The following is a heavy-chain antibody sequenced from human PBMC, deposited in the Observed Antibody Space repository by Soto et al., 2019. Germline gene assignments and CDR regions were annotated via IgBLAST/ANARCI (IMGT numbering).Heavy chain of an antibody. D-gene: IGHD2-21*01. CDR3: ARDANYWGGLSPNIDPSWFDP. CDR1: GGTFSSYA. Sequence: QVQLVQSGAEVKKPGSSVKVSCKASGGTFSSYAISWVRQAPGQGLEWMGGIIPIFGTANYAQKFQGRVTITAVKSTGTAYMELSSLRSEDTAVYYCARDANYWGGLSPNIDPSWFDPWGQGTLVTVSS. CDR2: IIPIFGTA. J-gene: IGHJ5*02. V-gene: IGHV1-69*06.